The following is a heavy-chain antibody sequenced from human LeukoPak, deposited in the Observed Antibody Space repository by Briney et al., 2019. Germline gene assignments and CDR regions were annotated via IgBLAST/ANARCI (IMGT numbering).Heavy chain of an antibody. D-gene: IGHD6-13*01. CDR3: AILGAYSSSWYGDAFDI. J-gene: IGHJ3*02. V-gene: IGHV4-39*07. Sequence: SETLSLTCTVSGGSISSSSYYWGWIRQPPGKGLEWIGSIYYSGSTNYNPSLKSRVTISVDTSKNQFSLKLSSVTAADTAVYYCAILGAYSSSWYGDAFDIWGQGTMVTVSS. CDR1: GGSISSSSYY. CDR2: IYYSGST.